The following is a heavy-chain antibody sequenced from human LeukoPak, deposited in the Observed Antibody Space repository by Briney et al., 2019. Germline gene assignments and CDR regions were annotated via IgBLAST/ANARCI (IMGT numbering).Heavy chain of an antibody. J-gene: IGHJ4*02. Sequence: SETLSLTCTVSGGSISSYYWSWIRQPPGKGLEWIGYIYYSGGTNYNPSLKSRVTISVDTSKKQFSLKLNSVTAADTAVYYCAGDGGVYLGYSLDYWGQGILVAVSS. CDR3: AGDGGVYLGYSLDY. CDR2: IYYSGGT. D-gene: IGHD5-12*01. CDR1: GGSISSYY. V-gene: IGHV4-59*01.